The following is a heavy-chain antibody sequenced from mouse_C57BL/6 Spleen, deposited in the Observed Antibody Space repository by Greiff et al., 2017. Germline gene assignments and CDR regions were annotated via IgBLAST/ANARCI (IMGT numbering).Heavy chain of an antibody. CDR2: IRNKANGYTT. D-gene: IGHD1-1*01. CDR3: ASHYYGSSYYFDY. Sequence: VQLKESGGGLVQPGGSLSLSCAASGFTFTDYYMSWVRQPPGKELEWLGFIRNKANGYTTEYSVSVKGRFTISTDNSQSILDHQMNALRAEDSSTYYCASHYYGSSYYFDYWGQGTTLTVSS. J-gene: IGHJ2*01. CDR1: GFTFTDYY. V-gene: IGHV7-3*01.